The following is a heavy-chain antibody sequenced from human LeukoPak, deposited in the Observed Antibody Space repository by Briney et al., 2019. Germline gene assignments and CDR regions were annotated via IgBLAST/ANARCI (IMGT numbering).Heavy chain of an antibody. CDR2: IIPIFGTA. J-gene: IGHJ4*02. CDR3: ARDLSHYGSGSYLSS. Sequence: SVKVSCKASGGTFSSYAISWVRQAPGQGLEWMGGIIPIFGTANYAQKFQGRVTITADESTSTAYMELSSLRSEDAAVYYCARDLSHYGSGSYLSSWGQGTLVTVSS. CDR1: GGTFSSYA. D-gene: IGHD3-10*01. V-gene: IGHV1-69*13.